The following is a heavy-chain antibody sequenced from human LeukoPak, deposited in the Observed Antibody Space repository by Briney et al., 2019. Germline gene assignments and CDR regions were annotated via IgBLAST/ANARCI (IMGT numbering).Heavy chain of an antibody. CDR1: GYSISSGYY. D-gene: IGHD6-19*01. V-gene: IGHV4-38-2*02. CDR2: IYHTGTT. J-gene: IGHJ4*02. Sequence: SETLSLTCSVSGYSISSGYYWGWIRQTPGKGLEWIGGIYHTGTTYYNPSLKSRVTISIDTSKNQFSLRLTSVTAADTAMYYCAREYASGWYYFDYWGQGTLVTVSS. CDR3: AREYASGWYYFDY.